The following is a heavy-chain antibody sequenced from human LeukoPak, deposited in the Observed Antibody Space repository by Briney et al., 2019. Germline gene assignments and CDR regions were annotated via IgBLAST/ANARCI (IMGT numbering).Heavy chain of an antibody. CDR2: ISTRSNYI. CDR3: ARLSDKEAFDV. D-gene: IGHD2-21*02. J-gene: IGHJ3*01. V-gene: IGHV3-21*01. CDR1: GFTFNDHA. Sequence: GGSLRLSCAASGFTFNDHAMNWVRQAPGKGLEWVASISTRSNYIYYADSVKGRFTVSRDNAKNSLYLQMNSLRADDTAVYYCARLSDKEAFDVWGQGTKVIVAS.